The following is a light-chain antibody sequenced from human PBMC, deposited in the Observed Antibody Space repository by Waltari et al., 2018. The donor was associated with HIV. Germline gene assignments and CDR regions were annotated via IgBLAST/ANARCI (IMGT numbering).Light chain of an antibody. Sequence: QSALTQPASVSGSPGQSITISCSGTSSDISTYDFVSWYQKHPAKAPKLLIYDVTVRPSGFSRRFSGSKSGSTASLTISSSQADDEADYYCSSYTTSNTVVFGPGTKLSVL. CDR1: SSDISTYDF. CDR2: DVT. J-gene: IGLJ2*01. V-gene: IGLV2-14*03. CDR3: SSYTTSNTVV.